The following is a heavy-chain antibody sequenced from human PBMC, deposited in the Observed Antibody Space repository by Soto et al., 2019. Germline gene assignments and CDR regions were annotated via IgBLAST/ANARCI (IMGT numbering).Heavy chain of an antibody. CDR2: IYHSGTF. Sequence: LSETLSLTCAVSGGSIGGVGYSWRWIRQPRGGCLEWIVYIYHSGTFLKSPSLKTRLTMSLDMSNNQFSLTLNSMTAADTAVYYCARAQFYSGSGNYNNLMFDAWGQGIQVTVS. D-gene: IGHD3-10*01. CDR3: ARAQFYSGSGNYNNLMFDA. CDR1: GGSIGGVGYS. J-gene: IGHJ5*02. V-gene: IGHV4-30-2*01.